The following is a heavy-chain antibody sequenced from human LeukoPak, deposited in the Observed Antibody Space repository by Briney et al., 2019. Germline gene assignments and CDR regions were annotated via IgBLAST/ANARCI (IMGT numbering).Heavy chain of an antibody. CDR3: ARDRSLDY. CDR1: GFTFSSNY. V-gene: IGHV3-7*01. CDR2: IKKDGRDK. J-gene: IGHJ4*02. Sequence: GGSLRLSCAASGFTFSSNYMTWVRQAPGKGLEWVANIKKDGRDKHYVDSVEGRFTISRDNAKNSLYLQMNSLRVEDTAVYYCARDRSLDYWGQGTLVTVSS.